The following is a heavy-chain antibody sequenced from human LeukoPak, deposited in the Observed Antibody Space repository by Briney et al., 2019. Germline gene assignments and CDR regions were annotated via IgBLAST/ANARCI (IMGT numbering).Heavy chain of an antibody. Sequence: PSETLSLTCTVSGGSISSYYWSWIRQPAGKGLEWIGRIYTSGSTNYNPSLKSRVTMSVDTSKIQFSLKLSSVTAADTAVYYCARESRRESTYGMDVWGQGTTVTVSS. J-gene: IGHJ6*02. CDR3: ARESRRESTYGMDV. D-gene: IGHD5/OR15-5a*01. CDR1: GGSISSYY. V-gene: IGHV4-4*07. CDR2: IYTSGST.